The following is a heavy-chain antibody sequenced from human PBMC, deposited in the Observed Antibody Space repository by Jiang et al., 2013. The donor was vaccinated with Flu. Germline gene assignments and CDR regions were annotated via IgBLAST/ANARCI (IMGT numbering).Heavy chain of an antibody. Sequence: GSGLVKPSETLSLTCTVSGGSISTNSFYWGWIRQPPGKGLEWIGSIFYSGSTSYNPTLKSRVTISVDTSKNQFSLKLSSVTAADTALYYCARHKGVAISYYYGIDVWGQGTTVTVSS. CDR2: IFYSGST. V-gene: IGHV4-39*01. CDR3: ARHKGVAISYYYGIDV. J-gene: IGHJ6*02. D-gene: IGHD3-22*01. CDR1: GGSISTNSFY.